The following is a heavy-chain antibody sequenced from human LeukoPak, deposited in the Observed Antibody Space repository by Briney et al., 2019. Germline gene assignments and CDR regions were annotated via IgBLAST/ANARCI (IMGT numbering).Heavy chain of an antibody. J-gene: IGHJ4*02. CDR2: IYYSGST. Sequence: SETLSLTCTVSGGSISNYYWGWIRQPPGKGLEWIGNIYYSGSTYYNPSLKSRVTISVDTSKNQFSLKLGSVTAADTAVYYCVRRGYSYDYFDYWGQGTLVTVSS. D-gene: IGHD5-18*01. V-gene: IGHV4-39*01. CDR3: VRRGYSYDYFDY. CDR1: GGSISNYY.